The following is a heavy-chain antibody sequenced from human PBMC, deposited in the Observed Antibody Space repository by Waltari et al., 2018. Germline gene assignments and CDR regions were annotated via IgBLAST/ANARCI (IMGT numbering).Heavy chain of an antibody. V-gene: IGHV4-39*07. D-gene: IGHD1-26*01. J-gene: IGHJ1*01. CDR2: IHYSGST. CDR1: GGSISSSSYY. Sequence: QLQLQESGPGLVKPSETLSLTCTVSGGSISSSSYYWGWIRQPPGKGLEWIGSIHYSGSTYYNPSLKSRVTISVDTSKNQFSLKLSSVTAADTAVYYCARGGSMVGATSIQHWGQGTLVTVSS. CDR3: ARGGSMVGATSIQH.